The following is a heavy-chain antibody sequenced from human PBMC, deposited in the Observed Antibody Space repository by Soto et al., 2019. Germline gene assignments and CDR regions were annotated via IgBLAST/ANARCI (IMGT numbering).Heavy chain of an antibody. J-gene: IGHJ6*02. CDR1: GGSISSSSYY. V-gene: IGHV4-39*01. Sequence: SETLSLTCTVSGGSISSSSYYWGWIRQPPGKGLEWIGSIYYSGSTYYNPSLKSRVTISVDTSKNQFPLKLSSVTAADTAVYYCARSPGLIAAPSYYYYYGMDVWGQGTTVTVSS. D-gene: IGHD6-13*01. CDR3: ARSPGLIAAPSYYYYYGMDV. CDR2: IYYSGST.